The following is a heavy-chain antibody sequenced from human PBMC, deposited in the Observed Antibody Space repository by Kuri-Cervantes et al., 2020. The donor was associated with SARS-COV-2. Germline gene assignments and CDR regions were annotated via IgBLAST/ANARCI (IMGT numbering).Heavy chain of an antibody. V-gene: IGHV3-23*01. J-gene: IGHJ2*01. CDR1: GFTFSSYA. CDR2: ISGSGGST. Sequence: GGSLRLSCAASGFTFSSYAMSWVRQAPGKGLEWVSAISGSGGSTYYADSVKGRFTISRENSKKTLYLQMNSLRAEDTAVYYCAKDLTIAVAGFNWYFDLWGRGTLVTVSS. D-gene: IGHD6-19*01. CDR3: AKDLTIAVAGFNWYFDL.